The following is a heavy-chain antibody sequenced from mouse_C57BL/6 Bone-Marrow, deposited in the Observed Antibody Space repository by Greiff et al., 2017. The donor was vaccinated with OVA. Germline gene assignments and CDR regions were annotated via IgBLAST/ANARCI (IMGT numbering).Heavy chain of an antibody. D-gene: IGHD1-1*01. V-gene: IGHV1-50*01. CDR3: ARAGNYGSSYLAWFAY. Sequence: VQLQQSGAELVKPGASVKLSCKASGYTFTSYWMQWVKPRPGQGLEWIGEIDPSDSYTNYNQKFKGKATLTVDTSSSTAYMQRSSLTSEDSAVYYCARAGNYGSSYLAWFAYWGQGTLVTVSA. CDR2: IDPSDSYT. CDR1: GYTFTSYW. J-gene: IGHJ3*01.